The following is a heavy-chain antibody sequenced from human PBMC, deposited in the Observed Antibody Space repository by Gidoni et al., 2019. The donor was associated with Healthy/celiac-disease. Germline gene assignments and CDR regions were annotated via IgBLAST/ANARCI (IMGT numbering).Heavy chain of an antibody. D-gene: IGHD3-10*01. Sequence: QVQLVESRGAVVQPGRSLRLSCAAPGFTFRSYAMHWVRQAPGKRLEWVAVISYDGNNKYYADSVKGRFTISRDNSKNTLYLQMNSLRAEDTAVYYCARFMVRGVSSYFDYWGQGTLVTVSS. CDR1: GFTFRSYA. CDR2: ISYDGNNK. CDR3: ARFMVRGVSSYFDY. J-gene: IGHJ4*02. V-gene: IGHV3-30*04.